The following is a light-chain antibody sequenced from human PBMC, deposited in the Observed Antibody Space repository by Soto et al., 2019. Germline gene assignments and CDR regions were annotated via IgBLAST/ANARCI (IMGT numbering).Light chain of an antibody. J-gene: IGKJ4*01. V-gene: IGKV3-15*01. CDR3: QQYNNWPPLT. CDR1: QRVSSY. CDR2: GAS. Sequence: EIVMTQSPATLSVSPGERATLSCRASQRVSSYLAWYQQKPGQAPRLLIYGASTRATGIPARFSGSGSGTEFTLTISRLQSEDFAVYYCQQYNNWPPLTLGGGTKVEIK.